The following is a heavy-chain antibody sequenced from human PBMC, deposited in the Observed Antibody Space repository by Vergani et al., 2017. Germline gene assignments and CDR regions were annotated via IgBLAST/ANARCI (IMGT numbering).Heavy chain of an antibody. CDR1: GSTFSSYA. Sequence: EVQLVESGGGLEQPGGSLRLSCAASGSTFSSYAMNWVRQAPGKGLEWVSYISRSSSTIYYADSVKGRFTISRDKAKNSLHLQMNNLRAEDTAVYYCAGQSRDVFCTNGVCPLGYWGQGALVTVSS. D-gene: IGHD2-8*01. J-gene: IGHJ4*02. V-gene: IGHV3-48*01. CDR2: ISRSSSTI. CDR3: AGQSRDVFCTNGVCPLGY.